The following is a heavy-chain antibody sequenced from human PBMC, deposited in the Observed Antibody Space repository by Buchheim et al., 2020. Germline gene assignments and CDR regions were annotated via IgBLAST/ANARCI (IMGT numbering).Heavy chain of an antibody. CDR2: IKHDGSEK. D-gene: IGHD7-27*01. CDR1: GFTFNNYW. J-gene: IGHJ4*02. Sequence: EVQLVESGGGLVQPGGFLRLSCAASGFTFNNYWMSWVRQAPGRGLEWVANIKHDGSEKYYVDSVKGRFTISRDNAKNSLYLQMNSLRADDTAVYYCARANWDCWGQGTL. CDR3: ARANWDC. V-gene: IGHV3-7*04.